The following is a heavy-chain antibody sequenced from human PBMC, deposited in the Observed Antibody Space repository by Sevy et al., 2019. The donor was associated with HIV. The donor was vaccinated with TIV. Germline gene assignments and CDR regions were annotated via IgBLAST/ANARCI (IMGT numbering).Heavy chain of an antibody. CDR1: GFTFSSYA. V-gene: IGHV3-23*01. Sequence: GGSLRLSCAASGFTFSSYAMSWVRQAPGKGLEWVSAISGSGGSTYYADSVKGRFTISRDNSKNTLYLQMNSLRAEDTAVYYCAKKVVTQRGAAGYYYYGMDVWGQGTTVTVSS. CDR2: ISGSGGST. J-gene: IGHJ6*02. CDR3: AKKVVTQRGAAGYYYYGMDV. D-gene: IGHD3-22*01.